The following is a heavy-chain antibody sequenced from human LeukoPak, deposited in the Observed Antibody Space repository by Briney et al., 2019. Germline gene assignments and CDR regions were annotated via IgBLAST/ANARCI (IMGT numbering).Heavy chain of an antibody. CDR3: ARGGRYYDSSGLYYFDY. D-gene: IGHD3-22*01. CDR1: GGSISSYY. CDR2: IYYSGST. Sequence: SSETLSLTCTVSGGSISSYYWSWIRQPPGKGLEWIGYIYYSGSTNYNPSLKSRVTISVDTSKNQFSLKLSSVTAADTAVYYCARGGRYYDSSGLYYFDYWGQGTLVTVSS. J-gene: IGHJ4*02. V-gene: IGHV4-59*01.